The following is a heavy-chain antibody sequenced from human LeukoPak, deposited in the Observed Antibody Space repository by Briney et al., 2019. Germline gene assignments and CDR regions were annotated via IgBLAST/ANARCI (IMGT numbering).Heavy chain of an antibody. V-gene: IGHV5-51*01. Sequence: GESLKISCKGFGYSFTSYWIGWVRQMPGKGLEWMGIIYPGDSDTRYSPSFQGQVTISADKSINTAYLQWSSLKASDTAIYYCARLLRLGRNSFDPWGQGTLVTVSS. D-gene: IGHD6-19*01. CDR1: GYSFTSYW. CDR3: ARLLRLGRNSFDP. CDR2: IYPGDSDT. J-gene: IGHJ5*02.